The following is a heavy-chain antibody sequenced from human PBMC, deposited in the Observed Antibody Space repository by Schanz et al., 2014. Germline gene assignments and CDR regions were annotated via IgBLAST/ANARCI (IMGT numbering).Heavy chain of an antibody. Sequence: EVQLVASGGGLVQPGGSLRLSCTASGFTFSDYWMSWVRQAPGKGPEWVANIKHDGSVKDYVDSVEGRFTISRDNAKRSLFLQMNSLRVEDTAVYYCARKMKLGVYGGKGHDSLDIWGQGTMVTVSS. CDR2: IKHDGSVK. CDR1: GFTFSDYW. D-gene: IGHD4-17*01. CDR3: ARKMKLGVYGGKGHDSLDI. J-gene: IGHJ3*02. V-gene: IGHV3-7*04.